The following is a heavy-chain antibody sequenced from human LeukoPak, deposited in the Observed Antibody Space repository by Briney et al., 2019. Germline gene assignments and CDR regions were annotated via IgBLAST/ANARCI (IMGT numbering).Heavy chain of an antibody. V-gene: IGHV1-2*02. CDR3: AREKRVAGSRGGFDP. Sequence: GASVKVSCKASGYTFAAYYMPWVRQAPGQGLEWMGWINPNSGGTNYAQKFQGRVTMTRDTSISTAYMELSRLRSDDTAVYYCAREKRVAGSRGGFDPWGQGTLVTVSS. J-gene: IGHJ5*02. CDR1: GYTFAAYY. D-gene: IGHD6-19*01. CDR2: INPNSGGT.